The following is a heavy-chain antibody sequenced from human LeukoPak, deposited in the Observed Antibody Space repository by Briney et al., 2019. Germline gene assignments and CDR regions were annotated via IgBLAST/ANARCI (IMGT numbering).Heavy chain of an antibody. CDR1: GFTFSGYS. J-gene: IGHJ5*02. Sequence: GGSLRLSCAASGFTFSGYSMNWVRQAPGKGREWVSYISSTGNTIYYADSVKGRFTISRDNAKNSLYLQMNSLRDEDTAVYYCARWFGESSYNWFDPWGQGTLVTVSS. CDR3: ARWFGESSYNWFDP. V-gene: IGHV3-48*02. CDR2: ISSTGNTI. D-gene: IGHD3-10*01.